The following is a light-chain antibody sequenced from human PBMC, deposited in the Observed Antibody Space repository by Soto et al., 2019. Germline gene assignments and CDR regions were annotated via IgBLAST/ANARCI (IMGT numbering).Light chain of an antibody. J-gene: IGLJ2*01. CDR1: SSDVGGYNF. CDR2: EVT. V-gene: IGLV2-14*03. Sequence: QSALTQPASVFGSPGQSITISCTGTSSDVGGYNFVSWYQQLPGKAPKLMIYEVTSRPSGVSNRFSGSKSGNTASLTISGLQPEDEADYYCSSYAGTDNFALFGGGTKLTVL. CDR3: SSYAGTDNFAL.